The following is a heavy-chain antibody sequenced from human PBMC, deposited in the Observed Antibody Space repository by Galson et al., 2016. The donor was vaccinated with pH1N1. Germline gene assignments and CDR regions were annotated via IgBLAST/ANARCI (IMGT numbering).Heavy chain of an antibody. J-gene: IGHJ3*01. D-gene: IGHD5-18*01. CDR2: IVAIFGTT. V-gene: IGHV1-69*06. CDR3: ARGYSYHNNDGLDL. Sequence: SVKVSCKASGGIFNSFGISWVRQAPGQGLEWMGGIVAIFGTTNYAQKFQGRVTITADKSSSTVYMEVNRLTSQDTAVYYCARGYSYHNNDGLDLWGQGTMVTVSA. CDR1: GGIFNSFG.